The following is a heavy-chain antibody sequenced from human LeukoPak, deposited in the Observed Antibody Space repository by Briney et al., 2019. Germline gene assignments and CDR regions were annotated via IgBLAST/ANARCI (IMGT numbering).Heavy chain of an antibody. V-gene: IGHV4-39*07. CDR2: IYYSGST. D-gene: IGHD3-10*01. J-gene: IGHJ4*02. CDR1: GGSISSSSYY. CDR3: ARIEYGSGDFGFDY. Sequence: SETLSLTCTVSGGSISSSSYYWGWIRQPPGKGLEWIGSIYYSGSTYYNPSLKSRVTISVDTSKNQFSLKLSSVTAADTAVYYCARIEYGSGDFGFDYWGQGTLVTVSS.